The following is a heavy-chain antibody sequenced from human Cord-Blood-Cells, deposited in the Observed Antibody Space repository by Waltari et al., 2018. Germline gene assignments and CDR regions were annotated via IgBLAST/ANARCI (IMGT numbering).Heavy chain of an antibody. D-gene: IGHD2-21*01. CDR3: ASVYLVIEDAFDI. CDR1: GFTVCSNY. CDR2: IYSGGST. J-gene: IGHJ3*02. Sequence: EVQLVESGGGLIQPGGSLRLSCAASGFTVCSNYMSWVRQAPGKGLGWGSVIYSGGSTDYADAVKGRFTISRGNSKNAVYLQMNSLRAEDTAVYYCASVYLVIEDAFDIWGQGTMVTVSS. V-gene: IGHV3-53*01.